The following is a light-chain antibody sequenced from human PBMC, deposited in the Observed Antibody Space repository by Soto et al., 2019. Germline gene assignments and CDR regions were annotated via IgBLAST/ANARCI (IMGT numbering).Light chain of an antibody. CDR2: GAS. V-gene: IGKV3-20*01. J-gene: IGKJ3*01. CDR3: YYYNSWRVV. CDR1: QSVSSSF. Sequence: GVPQSPGTLSLSAGDGPRLSCRASQSVSSSFLAWYQQKPGQPPRILIYGASNRATGIPARFSGSGSGTECTVTISSLQAEDSAVYYRYYYNSWRVVFGPGTKVDIK.